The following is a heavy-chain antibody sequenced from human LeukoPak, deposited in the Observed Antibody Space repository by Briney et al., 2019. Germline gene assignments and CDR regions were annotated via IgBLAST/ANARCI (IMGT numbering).Heavy chain of an antibody. Sequence: QPGGALRLSCAGTGFTFSKYWMNWVRQAAGKGLEWVANIKEDGSRINYVDAVKGRFTISRDNAKNSVYLQMDNLRAEDTAVYYCVGSSGWLFDYWGQGLLVAVSS. J-gene: IGHJ4*02. V-gene: IGHV3-7*01. CDR3: VGSSGWLFDY. D-gene: IGHD6-19*01. CDR2: IKEDGSRI. CDR1: GFTFSKYW.